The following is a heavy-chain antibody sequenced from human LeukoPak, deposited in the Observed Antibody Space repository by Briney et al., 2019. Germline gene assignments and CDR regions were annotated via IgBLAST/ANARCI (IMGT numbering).Heavy chain of an antibody. J-gene: IGHJ4*02. V-gene: IGHV1-69*01. CDR3: ARAPSGWYRFSPYYFDY. CDR1: GGTFSSYA. CDR2: IIPIFGTA. D-gene: IGHD6-19*01. Sequence: SVKVPCKASGGTFSSYAISWVRQAPGQGLEWMGGIIPIFGTANYAQKFQGRVTITADESTSTAYMELSSLRSEDTAVYYCARAPSGWYRFSPYYFDYWGQGTLVTVSS.